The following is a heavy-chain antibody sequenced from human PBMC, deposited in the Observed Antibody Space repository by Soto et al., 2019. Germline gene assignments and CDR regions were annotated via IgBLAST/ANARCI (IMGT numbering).Heavy chain of an antibody. CDR3: ARDMGRYYDIVGGYPYYVDY. D-gene: IGHD3-9*01. CDR2: IIPSFGTA. Sequence: QVQLVQSGAEVKKPGSSVKVSCKASGGTFSSYAISWVRQAPGQGLEWMGGIIPSFGTANYAQKFQGRVTITADESTSTAYMELSSLRSEDTAVYYCARDMGRYYDIVGGYPYYVDYWGQGTLVTVSS. V-gene: IGHV1-69*01. CDR1: GGTFSSYA. J-gene: IGHJ4*02.